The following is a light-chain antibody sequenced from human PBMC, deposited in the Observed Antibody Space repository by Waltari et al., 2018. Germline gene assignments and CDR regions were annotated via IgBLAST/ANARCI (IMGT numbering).Light chain of an antibody. V-gene: IGKV2-28*01. J-gene: IGKJ3*01. Sequence: DIVLTQSPLFLPVSPGEPASISCPSNQSVQHYNGYTFLDWYLQRPGQSPQLLIFLGSSRASGVPDRFTGSGSDTDFTLEISSVEADDVGVYYCMQALQSPVTFGPGTRLDV. CDR1: QSVQHYNGYTF. CDR3: MQALQSPVT. CDR2: LGS.